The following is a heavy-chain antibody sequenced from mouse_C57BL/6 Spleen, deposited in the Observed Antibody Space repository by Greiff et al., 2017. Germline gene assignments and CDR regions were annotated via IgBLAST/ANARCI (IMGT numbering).Heavy chain of an antibody. CDR1: GYTFTSYW. CDR3: ARRGNFFDY. CDR2: IDPSDSYS. J-gene: IGHJ2*01. Sequence: QVQLQQPGAELVKPGASVKLSCKASGYTFTSYWMQWVKQRPGQGLEWIGEIDPSDSYSNSNQKFKGKATLTVDTSSSTAYMQLSSLTSEDSAVYYCARRGNFFDYWCQGTTLTVSS. D-gene: IGHD1-1*02. V-gene: IGHV1-50*01.